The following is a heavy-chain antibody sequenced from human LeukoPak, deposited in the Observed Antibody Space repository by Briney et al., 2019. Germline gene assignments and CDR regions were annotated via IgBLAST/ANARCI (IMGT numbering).Heavy chain of an antibody. Sequence: GAPVKVSCKASGYTFTNYYMHWVRQATGQGLEWMGWLNPNTGVTVYAQKFQGRVTLSSDTSISTAYMELSRLRSDDTALYYGATVDMTTVTNDVRDAGDIWGQGTMVIVSS. J-gene: IGHJ3*02. CDR3: ATVDMTTVTNDVRDAGDI. D-gene: IGHD4-17*01. V-gene: IGHV1-2*02. CDR2: LNPNTGVT. CDR1: GYTFTNYY.